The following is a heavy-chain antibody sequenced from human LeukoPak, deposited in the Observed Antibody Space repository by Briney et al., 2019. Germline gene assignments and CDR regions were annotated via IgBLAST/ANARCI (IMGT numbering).Heavy chain of an antibody. CDR2: IYYSGST. V-gene: IGHV4-39*01. CDR3: ARDYYDSSGYPVYIDY. D-gene: IGHD3-22*01. CDR1: GGSISSSSYY. J-gene: IGHJ4*02. Sequence: SETLSLTCTVSGGSISSSSYYWGWIRQPPGKGLEWIGSIYYSGSTYYNPSLKSRVTISVDTSKNQFSLKLSSVTAADTAVYYCARDYYDSSGYPVYIDYWGRGTLVTVSS.